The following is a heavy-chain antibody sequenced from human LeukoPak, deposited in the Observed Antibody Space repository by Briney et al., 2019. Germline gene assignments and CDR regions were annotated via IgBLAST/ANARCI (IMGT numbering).Heavy chain of an antibody. CDR1: GGSISSSSYY. CDR2: IYYSGST. Sequence: SETLSLTRIVSGGSISSSSYYWGWIRQPPGKGLEWIGSIYYSGSTYYNPSLKSRVTISVDTSKNQFSLKLSSVTAADTAVYYCARHGDDFDYWGQGTLVTVSS. J-gene: IGHJ4*02. D-gene: IGHD4-17*01. V-gene: IGHV4-39*01. CDR3: ARHGDDFDY.